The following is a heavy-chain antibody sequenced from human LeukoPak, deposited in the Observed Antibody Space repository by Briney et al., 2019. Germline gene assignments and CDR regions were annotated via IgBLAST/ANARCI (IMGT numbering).Heavy chain of an antibody. D-gene: IGHD2-15*01. CDR3: AKVLDIVVVVAVSKSAFDI. J-gene: IGHJ3*02. V-gene: IGHV3-23*01. CDR1: GFTFSSYA. CDR2: ISGSGGST. Sequence: GGSLRLSCAASGFTFSSYAMSWVRQAPGKGLEWVSAISGSGGSTYYADSVKGRFTISRDNSKNTLYLQMNSLRAEDTAVYYCAKVLDIVVVVAVSKSAFDIWGQGTMVTVSS.